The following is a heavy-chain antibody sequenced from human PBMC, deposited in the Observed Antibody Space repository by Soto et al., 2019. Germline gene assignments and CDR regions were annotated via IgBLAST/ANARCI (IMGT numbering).Heavy chain of an antibody. Sequence: ASVEVSCRASGYTFTSYSMHWVRQAPGQRLEWMGWINPGNGNTKYSQKFQGRVTITRDTSASTAYMELSSLRSEDTVVYYCARGAYHLLTLRFDPWGQGTLVTVSS. D-gene: IGHD2-2*01. CDR3: ARGAYHLLTLRFDP. J-gene: IGHJ5*02. CDR1: GYTFTSYS. CDR2: INPGNGNT. V-gene: IGHV1-3*01.